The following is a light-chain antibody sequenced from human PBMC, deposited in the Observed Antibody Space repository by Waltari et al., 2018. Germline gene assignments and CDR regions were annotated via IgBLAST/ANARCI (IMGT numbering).Light chain of an antibody. J-gene: IGLJ2*01. Sequence: YLHVPDTAPNPFIYGITNRPSGITDRFSGPKSVTSASLGVTGLQVDDEADYYCHSYDSSLSAVVFGGGTKLTVL. CDR3: HSYDSSLSAVV. V-gene: IGLV1-40*01. CDR2: GIT.